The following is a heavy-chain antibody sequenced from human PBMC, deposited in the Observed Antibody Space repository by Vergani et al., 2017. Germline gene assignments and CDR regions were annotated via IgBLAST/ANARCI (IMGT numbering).Heavy chain of an antibody. CDR3: ADLYGDDGFSPF. CDR1: GFTFIMHA. J-gene: IGHJ4*02. D-gene: IGHD2-21*01. V-gene: IGHV3-23*04. Sequence: EGQLVESGGGLVKPGGSLRLSCAASGFTFIMHAMSWVRQAPGKGLEWVSTLSASDRRTHYADSVKGRFTISRDDSKNTVYLQINSLRAEDTAFYYCADLYGDDGFSPFWGQGTLVTVSS. CDR2: LSASDRRT.